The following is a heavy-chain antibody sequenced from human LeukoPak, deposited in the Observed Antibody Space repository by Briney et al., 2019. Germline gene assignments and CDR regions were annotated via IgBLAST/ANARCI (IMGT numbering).Heavy chain of an antibody. D-gene: IGHD6-13*01. J-gene: IGHJ6*03. CDR1: GFTFSSYA. CDR2: ISYDGSNK. Sequence: GGSLRLSCAASGFTFSSYAMHWVRQAPGKGLEWVAVISYDGSNKYYADSVKGRFTISRDNSKNTLYLQMNSLRAEDTAVYYCARDRTAADYYYYMDVWGKGTTVTVSS. CDR3: ARDRTAADYYYYMDV. V-gene: IGHV3-30*04.